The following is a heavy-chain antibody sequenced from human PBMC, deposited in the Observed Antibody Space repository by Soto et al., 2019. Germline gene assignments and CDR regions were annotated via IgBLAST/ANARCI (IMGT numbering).Heavy chain of an antibody. Sequence: QVQLVQSGAEVKKPGASVRVSCKTSGYTFINYGITWVRQAPGQGLEWMGWLSAYNGDTSSSEKLQDRFTMTTDTSTNTVYMDLRSLTADDTAVYYCARWSAIVGGAEALYVWCQGTMVIVSS. CDR3: ARWSAIVGGAEALYV. CDR2: LSAYNGDT. V-gene: IGHV1-18*01. D-gene: IGHD1-26*01. J-gene: IGHJ3*01. CDR1: GYTFINYG.